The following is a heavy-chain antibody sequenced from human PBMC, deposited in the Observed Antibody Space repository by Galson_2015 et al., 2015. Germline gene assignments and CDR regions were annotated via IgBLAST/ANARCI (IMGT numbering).Heavy chain of an antibody. CDR3: AKDRYSLRGKYGMEV. CDR1: GFTFGSYG. V-gene: IGHV3-23*01. J-gene: IGHJ6*02. CDR2: ISGSGGDT. Sequence: SLRLSCAASGFTFGSYGMNWVRQAPGKGLEWVSGISGSGGDTYYADSVKGRFTSSGGNAKNTLYLQMNSLRAEGTAVYYCAKDRYSLRGKYGMEVWGQGTKVPVSS. D-gene: IGHD5-18*01.